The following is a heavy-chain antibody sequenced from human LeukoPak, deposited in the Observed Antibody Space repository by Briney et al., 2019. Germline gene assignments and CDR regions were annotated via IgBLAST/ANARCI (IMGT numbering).Heavy chain of an antibody. J-gene: IGHJ4*02. V-gene: IGHV3-64*02. CDR2: IGGNGNTS. D-gene: IGHD5-18*01. CDR1: GFIFNNYA. Sequence: GGSLRLSCAASGFIFNNYAMRWVRQAPGKGLEYVSAIGGNGNTSYYADSVEGRFTISRDNSKNTVYLQMGSLRTEDMAVYYCATRHEYSYPYWGQGTLVTVSS. CDR3: ATRHEYSYPY.